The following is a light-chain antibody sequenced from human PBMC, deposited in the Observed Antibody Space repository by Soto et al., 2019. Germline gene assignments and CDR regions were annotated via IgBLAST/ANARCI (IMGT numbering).Light chain of an antibody. CDR1: PSVDSKY. Sequence: ENVLTQSPGTLSLSPGERATLSCRASPSVDSKYLAWYQLKTGQAPRLLIYDISTLAAGIPDRFSGSGSGTDFTLTISSLEPDDFAVYYCQRYDTSKTFGQGTKVEIK. V-gene: IGKV3-20*01. CDR3: QRYDTSKT. CDR2: DIS. J-gene: IGKJ1*01.